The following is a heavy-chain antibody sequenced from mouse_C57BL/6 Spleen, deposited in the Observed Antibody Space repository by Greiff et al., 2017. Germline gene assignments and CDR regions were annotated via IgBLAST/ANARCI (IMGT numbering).Heavy chain of an antibody. CDR2: ISSGGSYT. V-gene: IGHV5-6*01. D-gene: IGHD2-3*01. Sequence: EVKLVESGGDLVKPGGSLKLSCAASGFTFSSYGMSWVRQTPDNRLEWVATISSGGSYTYYPDSVKGRFTISRDNAKNTLYLQMSSLKSEDTAMYYCARQDGSPWFAYWGQGTLVTVSA. CDR1: GFTFSSYG. J-gene: IGHJ3*01. CDR3: ARQDGSPWFAY.